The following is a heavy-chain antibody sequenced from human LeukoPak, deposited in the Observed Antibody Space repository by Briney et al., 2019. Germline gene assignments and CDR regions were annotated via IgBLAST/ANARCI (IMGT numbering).Heavy chain of an antibody. CDR2: INGSGGST. J-gene: IGHJ4*02. Sequence: GGSLRLSCAASGFTFSSYAMSWVRQAPGKGLEWVSAINGSGGSTYYADSVKGRFTISRDSSENTMYLQMNSLRAEDTAVYFCVSGDYCSSTSCTENWGQGTLVTVSS. CDR1: GFTFSSYA. V-gene: IGHV3-23*01. D-gene: IGHD2-2*01. CDR3: VSGDYCSSTSCTEN.